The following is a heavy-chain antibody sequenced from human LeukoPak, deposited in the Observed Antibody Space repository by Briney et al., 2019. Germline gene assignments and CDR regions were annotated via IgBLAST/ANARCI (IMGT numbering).Heavy chain of an antibody. CDR1: GGSISSGSYY. Sequence: SETLSLTCTVSGGSISSGSYYWSWIRQPARKGLEWIGRIYTSGSTNYNPSLKSRVTISVDTSKNQFSLKLSSVTAADTAVYYCATEGVGYDSSGYRDYWGQGTLVTVSS. J-gene: IGHJ4*02. CDR3: ATEGVGYDSSGYRDY. D-gene: IGHD3-22*01. CDR2: IYTSGST. V-gene: IGHV4-61*02.